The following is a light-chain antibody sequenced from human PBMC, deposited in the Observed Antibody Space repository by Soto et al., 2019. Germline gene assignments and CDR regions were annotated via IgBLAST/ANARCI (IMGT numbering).Light chain of an antibody. CDR2: CAS. CDR3: QQYNNWPRLT. CDR1: QSVSSN. J-gene: IGKJ3*01. Sequence: EIVMTQSPATLSVSPGERATLSFMASQSVSSNLAWYQQKPGQAPRLLIYCASTRATGIPARLSGSGSGTEFNLTTSSMQSEDFAVYYCQQYNNWPRLTFGPGTKVDIK. V-gene: IGKV3-15*01.